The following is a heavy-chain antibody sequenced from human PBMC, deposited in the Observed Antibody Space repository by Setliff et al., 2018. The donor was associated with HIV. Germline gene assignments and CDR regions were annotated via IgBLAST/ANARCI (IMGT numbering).Heavy chain of an antibody. V-gene: IGHV3-30*02. CDR1: GFTFSSFG. CDR2: IWYDGTNK. D-gene: IGHD6-13*01. CDR3: AKADDGAAAGPAP. Sequence: PGGSLRLSCAASGFTFSSFGMHWVRQAPGKGLEWVAVIWYDGTNKNYADSVKGRFTISRDNFRNTVYLQMNSLRPEDTAIYYCAKADDGAAAGPAPWGQGTLVTVSS. J-gene: IGHJ5*02.